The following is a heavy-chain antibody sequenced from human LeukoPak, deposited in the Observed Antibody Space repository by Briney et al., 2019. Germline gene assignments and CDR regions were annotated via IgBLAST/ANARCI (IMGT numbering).Heavy chain of an antibody. J-gene: IGHJ4*02. CDR1: GFTFSSYA. Sequence: QPGASLRLSCAASGFTFSSYAMSWVRQAPGKGLEWVSAISGSGGSTYYADSVKGRFTISRDNSKNTLYLQMNSLRAEDTAVYYCVRVHATTVGFDYWGQGTLVTVSS. CDR3: VRVHATTVGFDY. CDR2: ISGSGGST. V-gene: IGHV3-23*01. D-gene: IGHD4-17*01.